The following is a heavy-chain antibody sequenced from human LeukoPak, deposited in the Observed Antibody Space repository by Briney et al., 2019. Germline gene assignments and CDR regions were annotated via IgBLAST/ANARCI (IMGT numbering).Heavy chain of an antibody. J-gene: IGHJ4*02. Sequence: GGSLRLSCAVSGISLSNYGMSWVRQAPGKGLEWVAGISGSGDGTNYADSVKGRFTISRDNPKNTLYLQMNRLRAEDTAVYFCAKRGLVIRVILVGFHKEAYYFDSWGQGALVTVSS. D-gene: IGHD3-22*01. CDR3: AKRGLVIRVILVGFHKEAYYFDS. V-gene: IGHV3-23*01. CDR1: GISLSNYG. CDR2: ISGSGDGT.